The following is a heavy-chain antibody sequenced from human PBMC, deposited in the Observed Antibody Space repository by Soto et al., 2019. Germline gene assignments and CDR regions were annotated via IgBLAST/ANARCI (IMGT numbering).Heavy chain of an antibody. CDR3: ARGRYYDSSGYYGY. J-gene: IGHJ4*02. V-gene: IGHV4-30-4*01. Sequence: PSETLSLTCPVSGGSSNSGDYYWSWIRQPPGKGLEWIGYIYYSGSTYYNPSLKSRVTISVDTSKNQFSLKLSSVAAADTAVYYCARGRYYDSSGYYGYWGQGTLVTVSS. CDR1: GGSSNSGDYY. CDR2: IYYSGST. D-gene: IGHD3-22*01.